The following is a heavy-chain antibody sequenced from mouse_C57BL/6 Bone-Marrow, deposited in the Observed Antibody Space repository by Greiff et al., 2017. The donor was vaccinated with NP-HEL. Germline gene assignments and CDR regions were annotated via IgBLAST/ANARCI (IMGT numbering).Heavy chain of an antibody. J-gene: IGHJ2*01. CDR1: GYTFTSYG. Sequence: QVQLQQSGAELARPGASVKLSCKASGYTFTSYGISWVKQRTGQGLEWIGEIYPRSGNTYYIEKFKGKATLTADKSSSTAYMELRSLTSEDSAVYFCARPFYGSSSYYFDYWGQGTTLTVSS. D-gene: IGHD1-1*01. CDR3: ARPFYGSSSYYFDY. CDR2: IYPRSGNT. V-gene: IGHV1-81*01.